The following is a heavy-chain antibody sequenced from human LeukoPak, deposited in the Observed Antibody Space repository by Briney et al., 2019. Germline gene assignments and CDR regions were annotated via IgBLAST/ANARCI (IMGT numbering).Heavy chain of an antibody. CDR3: ARAFRGIFGVFEAFDI. J-gene: IGHJ3*02. CDR1: GVSISSSSYY. V-gene: IGHV4-39*07. D-gene: IGHD3-3*01. CDR2: IYYSGST. Sequence: ASETLSLTCNVSGVSISSSSYYWGWIRQPPGKGLEWIGSIYYSGSTYYNPSLKSRVTISVDTSKNQFSLKLSSVTAADTAVYYCARAFRGIFGVFEAFDIWGQGTMVTVSS.